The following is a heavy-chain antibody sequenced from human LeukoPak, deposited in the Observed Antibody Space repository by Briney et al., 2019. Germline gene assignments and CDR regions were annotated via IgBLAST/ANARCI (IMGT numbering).Heavy chain of an antibody. CDR3: ARAREGYYFDY. CDR2: IYHSGST. V-gene: IGHV4-38-2*02. D-gene: IGHD1-26*01. CDR1: GYSISSGYY. Sequence: KSSETLSLTCTVSGYSISSGYYWGCIRPPPGKGLEWIGNIYHSGSTYYNPSLKSRVTISVDTSKNQFSPKLSSVTAADTAVYYCARAREGYYFDYWGQGTLVTVSS. J-gene: IGHJ4*02.